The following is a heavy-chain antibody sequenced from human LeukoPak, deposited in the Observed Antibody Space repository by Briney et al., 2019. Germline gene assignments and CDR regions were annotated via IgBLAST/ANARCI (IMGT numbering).Heavy chain of an antibody. Sequence: PSETLSLTCTVSGGSISSSSYYWGWIRQPPGKGLEWIGSIYYSGSTNYNPSLKSRVTISVDTSKNQFSLKLSSVTAADTAVYYCARGGYDFWSVEYAREFDYWGQGTLVTVSS. J-gene: IGHJ4*02. CDR2: IYYSGST. V-gene: IGHV4-39*07. D-gene: IGHD3-3*01. CDR3: ARGGYDFWSVEYAREFDY. CDR1: GGSISSSSYY.